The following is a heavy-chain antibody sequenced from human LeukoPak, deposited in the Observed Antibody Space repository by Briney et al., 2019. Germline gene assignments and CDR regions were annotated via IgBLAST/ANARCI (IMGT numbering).Heavy chain of an antibody. CDR2: MYYSGSS. Sequence: SETLSLTCTVSGGSIRSYYWSWIRQPPGKGLEWIGYMYYSGSSNYNPSLKSRVTISGDTSKNQLSLKLSAVTAADTAVYYCAREIDYGPSGYMDVWGKGTTVTISS. D-gene: IGHD4/OR15-4a*01. CDR1: GGSIRSYY. J-gene: IGHJ6*03. CDR3: AREIDYGPSGYMDV. V-gene: IGHV4-59*01.